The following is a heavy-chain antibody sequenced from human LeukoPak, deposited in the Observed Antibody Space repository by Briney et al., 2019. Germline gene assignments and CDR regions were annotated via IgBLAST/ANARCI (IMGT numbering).Heavy chain of an antibody. J-gene: IGHJ4*02. D-gene: IGHD3-22*01. CDR1: GYSFTSYW. Sequence: GESLRISCEGSGYSFTSYWISWVRQMPGKGLEWMGIIYPGDSDTRYSPSFQGQVTISADKSISTAYLQWSSLKASDTAMYYCARRLDYYDSSGYYLGYYFDYWGQGTLVTVSS. CDR2: IYPGDSDT. V-gene: IGHV5-51*01. CDR3: ARRLDYYDSSGYYLGYYFDY.